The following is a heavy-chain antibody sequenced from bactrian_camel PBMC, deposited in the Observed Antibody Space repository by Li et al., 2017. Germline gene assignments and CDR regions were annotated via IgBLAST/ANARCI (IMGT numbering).Heavy chain of an antibody. CDR2: ISGDTT. J-gene: IGHJ4*01. D-gene: IGHD3*01. Sequence: HVQLVESGGTTVQAGGSLRLSCVASAYTPRTGWFRQCPGKEREGVATISGDTTHYADSVKGRFTVSQNSAKNTVYLQMDSLTFADTGTYVCATGPSDPITCRRLWNNRNPYLYWGQGTQVTVS. CDR3: ATGPSDPITCRRLWNNRNPYLY. V-gene: IGHV3S55*01. CDR1: AYTPRT.